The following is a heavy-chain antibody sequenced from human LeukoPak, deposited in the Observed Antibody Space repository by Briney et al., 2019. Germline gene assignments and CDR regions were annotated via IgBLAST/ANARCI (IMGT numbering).Heavy chain of an antibody. D-gene: IGHD5-18*01. CDR1: GGPISSYY. J-gene: IGHJ4*02. V-gene: IGHV4-59*01. CDR3: ARSRSSHSNGYSYGLGPLFDY. CDR2: IYYSGST. Sequence: SETLSLTCTVSGGPISSYYWSWIRQPPGKGLEWIGYIYYSGSTNYNPSLKSRVTISVDTSKNQFSLKLSSVTAADTAVYYCARSRSSHSNGYSYGLGPLFDYWGQGTLVTVSS.